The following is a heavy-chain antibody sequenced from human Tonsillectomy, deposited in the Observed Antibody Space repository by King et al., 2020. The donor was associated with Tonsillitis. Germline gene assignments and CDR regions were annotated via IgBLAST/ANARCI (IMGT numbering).Heavy chain of an antibody. J-gene: IGHJ3*02. Sequence: QLVQSGGGVVQPGGSLRLSCAASGFTFETYGMHWVRQAPGKGLEWVAFIRFDGNTQYYVDSVKGRFTISRDNSQSMLYLQMNSLRAEDTALYYCAREDIGGPTSAFDIWGQGTMVTVSS. D-gene: IGHD1-26*01. CDR1: GFTFETYG. V-gene: IGHV3-30*02. CDR2: IRFDGNTQ. CDR3: AREDIGGPTSAFDI.